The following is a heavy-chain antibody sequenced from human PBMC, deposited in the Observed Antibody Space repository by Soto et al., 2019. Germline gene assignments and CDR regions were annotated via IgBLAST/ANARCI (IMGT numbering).Heavy chain of an antibody. D-gene: IGHD4-17*01. J-gene: IGHJ4*02. V-gene: IGHV1-69*13. CDR1: GGTFSTFG. CDR3: AKSAPMDAGDKYYYDF. CDR2: IIPFFGTA. Sequence: SVKVSCKASGGTFSTFGISWVRQAPGQGLEWMGGIIPFFGTARYSQKFEDRITITADESTNTVYMDLRSLTSEDTAIYYCAKSAPMDAGDKYYYDFWGQGALVTVSS.